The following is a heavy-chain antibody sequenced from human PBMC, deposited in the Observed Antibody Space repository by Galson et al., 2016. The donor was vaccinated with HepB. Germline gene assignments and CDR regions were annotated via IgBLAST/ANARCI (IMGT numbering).Heavy chain of an antibody. Sequence: SVKVSCKASGYSFTGYYLHWVRQAPGQGFEWVGWINPNSGDTNYAQKFQGRVTMTRDTSISTAYMELGRLRSDDTGLYYCARDGSVGYAWFDHWGQGTLVTVSS. J-gene: IGHJ5*02. D-gene: IGHD3-10*01. CDR2: INPNSGDT. CDR1: GYSFTGYY. V-gene: IGHV1-2*02. CDR3: ARDGSVGYAWFDH.